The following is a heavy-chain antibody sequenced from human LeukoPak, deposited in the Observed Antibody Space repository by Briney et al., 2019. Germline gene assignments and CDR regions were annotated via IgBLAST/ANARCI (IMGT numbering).Heavy chain of an antibody. J-gene: IGHJ2*01. V-gene: IGHV3-30-3*01. CDR2: ISYDGSNK. CDR3: ARMYYYDSSAPTLNWYFDL. D-gene: IGHD3-22*01. Sequence: GGSLRLSCAASGFTFSSYAMHWVRQAPGKGLEWVAVISYDGSNKYYADSVKGRFTISRDNSKNTLYLQMNSLRAEDTAVYYCARMYYYDSSAPTLNWYFDLWGRGTLVTVSS. CDR1: GFTFSSYA.